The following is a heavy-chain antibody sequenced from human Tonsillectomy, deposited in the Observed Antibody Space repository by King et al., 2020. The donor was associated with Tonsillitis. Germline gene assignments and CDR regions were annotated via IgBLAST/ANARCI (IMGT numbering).Heavy chain of an antibody. J-gene: IGHJ5*02. CDR2: ISNDGTNK. V-gene: IGHV3-30*03. D-gene: IGHD1-26*01. CDR1: GFTFTKYG. CDR3: AREVGVSPEWFDP. Sequence: VQLVESGGGVVQPGTSLRLSCAASGFTFTKYGMHWVRQAPGKGLDWVAVISNDGTNKYYADPVKGRFAISRDNSRNTLYLLLNNLRAEDTGLYYCAREVGVSPEWFDPWGQGTLVAVSS.